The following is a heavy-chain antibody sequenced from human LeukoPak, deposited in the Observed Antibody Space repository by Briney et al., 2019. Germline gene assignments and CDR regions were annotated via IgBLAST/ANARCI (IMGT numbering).Heavy chain of an antibody. CDR3: ARLYCGGDCYSVSPY. J-gene: IGHJ4*02. Sequence: GGSLRLSCAASGFTFSSYWMSWVRQAPGKGLEWVANIKQDGSGKYYVDSVKGRFTISRDNAKNSLYLQMNSLRAEDTAVYYCARLYCGGDCYSVSPYWGQGTLVTVSS. CDR1: GFTFSSYW. V-gene: IGHV3-7*03. CDR2: IKQDGSGK. D-gene: IGHD2-21*02.